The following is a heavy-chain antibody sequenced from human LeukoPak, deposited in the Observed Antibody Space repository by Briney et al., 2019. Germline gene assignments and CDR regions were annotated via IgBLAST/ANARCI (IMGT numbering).Heavy chain of an antibody. J-gene: IGHJ4*02. CDR1: GGSISSYY. Sequence: PSETLSLTCTVSGGSISSYYWSWIRQPPGKGLEWIGYIYYSGSTNYNPSLKSRVTISVDTSKNQFSLKLSSVTAADTAVYYCARAPTSSGWLYFDYWGQGTLVTVSS. CDR3: ARAPTSSGWLYFDY. V-gene: IGHV4-59*01. CDR2: IYYSGST. D-gene: IGHD6-19*01.